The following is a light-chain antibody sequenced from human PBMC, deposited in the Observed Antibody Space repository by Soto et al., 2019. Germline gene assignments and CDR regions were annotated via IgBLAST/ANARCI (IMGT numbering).Light chain of an antibody. V-gene: IGKV1-5*01. J-gene: IGKJ1*01. CDR1: QSISTW. CDR3: QQYSTYRWT. Sequence: DIQMTQSPSTLSASVGDRVTITCRASQSISTWLAWFQQTPGKAPKVLISNASTLQSGVPSRFSGSGSGTEFSLTISSLQPDDFATYYCQQYSTYRWTFGQGTKVDI. CDR2: NAS.